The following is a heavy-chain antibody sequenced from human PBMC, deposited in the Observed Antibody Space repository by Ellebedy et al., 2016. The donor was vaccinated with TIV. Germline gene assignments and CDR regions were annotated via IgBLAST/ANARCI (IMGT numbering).Heavy chain of an antibody. CDR3: ARGRAFDI. Sequence: GESLKISCAASGFTFSGYYMSWFRQAPGKGPEWVSYISYSGDLMYYADSVKGRFTTSRDNAENSLYLQMNSLRAEDTAVYYCARGRAFDIWGQGTMVTVSS. CDR1: GFTFSGYY. CDR2: ISYSGDLM. V-gene: IGHV3-11*04. J-gene: IGHJ3*02.